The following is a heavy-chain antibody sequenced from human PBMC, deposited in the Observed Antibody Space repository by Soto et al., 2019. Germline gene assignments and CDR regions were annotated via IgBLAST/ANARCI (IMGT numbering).Heavy chain of an antibody. J-gene: IGHJ6*02. CDR2: IYYSGST. Sequence: LSLTCTVSGGSISSYYWSWIRQPPGKGLEWIGYIYYSGSTNYNPSLKSRVTISVDTSKNQFSLKLSSVTAADTAVYYCASGMAAGDYYYYYGMDVWGQGTTVTVSS. CDR1: GGSISSYY. D-gene: IGHD6-13*01. V-gene: IGHV4-59*01. CDR3: ASGMAAGDYYYYYGMDV.